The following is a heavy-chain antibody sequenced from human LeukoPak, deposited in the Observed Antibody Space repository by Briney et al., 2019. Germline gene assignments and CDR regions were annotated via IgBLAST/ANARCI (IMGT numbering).Heavy chain of an antibody. J-gene: IGHJ4*02. Sequence: GGPLGLNCAASEFTYRDYWMNWVRQAPGKVLEWWASIKQDGSEKYYVDAVKGRFTISRDNAKNSLYLQMNSLRAEDTAVYYCARDGTSIVGSLDYWGQGTLVTVSS. CDR3: ARDGTSIVGSLDY. CDR2: IKQDGSEK. V-gene: IGHV3-7*03. CDR1: EFTYRDYW. D-gene: IGHD1-26*01.